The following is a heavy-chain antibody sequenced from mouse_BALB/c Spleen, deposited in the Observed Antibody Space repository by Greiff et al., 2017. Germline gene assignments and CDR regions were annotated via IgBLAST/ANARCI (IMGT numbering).Heavy chain of an antibody. D-gene: IGHD2-3*01. Sequence: EVKLVESGPGLVKPSQSLSLTCTVTGYSITSDYAWNWIRQFPGNKLEWMGYISYSGSTSYNPSLKSRISITRDTSKNQFFLQLNSVTTEDTATYYCASRWFDFDYWGQGTTLTVSS. CDR3: ASRWFDFDY. J-gene: IGHJ2*01. V-gene: IGHV3-2*02. CDR2: ISYSGST. CDR1: GYSITSDYA.